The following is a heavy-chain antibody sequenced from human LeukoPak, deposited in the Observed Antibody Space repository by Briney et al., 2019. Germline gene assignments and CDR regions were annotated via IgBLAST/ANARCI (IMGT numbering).Heavy chain of an antibody. CDR1: GGSFSGYY. CDR2: XXXSGST. Sequence: PSETLSLTCAVYGGSFSGYYWSWIRXXXXXXXXXXXXXXXSGSTNYNPSLKSRVTISVDTSKNQFSLKLSSVTAADTAVYYCAREVVVVAAPSYYYYGMDVWGQGTTVTVSS. D-gene: IGHD2-15*01. CDR3: AREVVVVAAPSYYYYGMDV. V-gene: IGHV4-34*01. J-gene: IGHJ6*02.